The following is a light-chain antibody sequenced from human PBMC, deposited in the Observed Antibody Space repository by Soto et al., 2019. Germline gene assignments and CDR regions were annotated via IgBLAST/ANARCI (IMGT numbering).Light chain of an antibody. J-gene: IGKJ4*01. CDR3: QQSFRTLS. CDR2: AAS. Sequence: DILLTQSPSSLSASVGDRVTITCRASQTISIYLDWYQQRPGKAPNLLIYAASSLHSGVPTRFSGSGSGTNFALTISSVQPEDSATYYGQQSFRTLSFGGGTNMEIK. V-gene: IGKV1-39*01. CDR1: QTISIY.